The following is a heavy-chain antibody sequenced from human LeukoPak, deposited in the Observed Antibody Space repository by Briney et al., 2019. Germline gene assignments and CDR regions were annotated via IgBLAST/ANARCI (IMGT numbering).Heavy chain of an antibody. Sequence: PAGSLRLSCAVSGFIFSSYGMSWVRHAPGKGLEWVSVSGSGGSTYYADSVKGRFTISRDNSNNTLYLQMNSLRAEDTAVYYCAKGDYSGSYYFDYWGQGTLVTASS. CDR1: GFIFSSYG. V-gene: IGHV3-23*01. CDR3: AKGDYSGSYYFDY. CDR2: SGSGGST. D-gene: IGHD1-26*01. J-gene: IGHJ4*02.